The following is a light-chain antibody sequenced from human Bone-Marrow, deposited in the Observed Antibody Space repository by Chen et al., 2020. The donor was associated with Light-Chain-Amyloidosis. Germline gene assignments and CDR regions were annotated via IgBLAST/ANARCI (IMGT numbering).Light chain of an antibody. V-gene: IGLV2-14*01. Sequence: QSALTQPASGSGSPGQSITISCTGTSSDVGGVNYVSWYQQHPDTAPTLMIYEVTNRPLWVPDRLSCSKSDNTASLSISGLQTEDDADYFCSSYTLTNTLVFGSGTRVTVL. CDR3: SSYTLTNTLV. J-gene: IGLJ1*01. CDR2: EVT. CDR1: SSDVGGVNY.